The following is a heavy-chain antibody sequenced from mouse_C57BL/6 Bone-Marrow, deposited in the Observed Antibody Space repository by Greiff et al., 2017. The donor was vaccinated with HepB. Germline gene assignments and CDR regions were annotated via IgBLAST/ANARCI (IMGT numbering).Heavy chain of an antibody. CDR1: GFTFSDYY. Sequence: DVKLVESGGGLVQPGGSLKLSCAASGFTFSDYYMYWVRQTPEKRLEWVAYISNGGGSTYYPDTVKGRFTISRDNAKNTLYLQMSRLKSEDTAMYYCARRKATVYYFDYWGQGTTLTVSS. CDR2: ISNGGGST. J-gene: IGHJ2*01. D-gene: IGHD1-1*01. CDR3: ARRKATVYYFDY. V-gene: IGHV5-12*01.